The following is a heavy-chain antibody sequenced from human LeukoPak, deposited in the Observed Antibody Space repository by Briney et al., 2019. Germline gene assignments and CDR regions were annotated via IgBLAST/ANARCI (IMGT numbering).Heavy chain of an antibody. CDR3: ARELAAAGTRRLIGYNWFDP. Sequence: ASVKLSCKASGYTFTTYAMNWVRQAPGHRLEWMGIIKPSDGSTTYAQRFQGRVTMTRDTSSSTVYMELISLKSHDTATYYCARELAAAGTRRLIGYNWFDPWGQGTLVTVSS. CDR1: GYTFTTYA. CDR2: IKPSDGST. J-gene: IGHJ5*02. D-gene: IGHD6-13*01. V-gene: IGHV1-46*01.